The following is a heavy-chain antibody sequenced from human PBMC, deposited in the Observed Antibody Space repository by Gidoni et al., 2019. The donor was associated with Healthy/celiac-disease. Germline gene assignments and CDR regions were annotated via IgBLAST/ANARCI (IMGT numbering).Heavy chain of an antibody. D-gene: IGHD5-12*01. J-gene: IGHJ4*02. Sequence: EVQLVESGGVVVQPGGSLRLSCAASGFTFDDYTMHWVRQAPGKGLEWVSLISWEGGSTYYADSVKGRFTISRDNSKDSLYLQMNSLRTEDTALYYCAKAVGGYDYYLDYWGQGTLVTVSS. V-gene: IGHV3-43*01. CDR3: AKAVGGYDYYLDY. CDR1: GFTFDDYT. CDR2: ISWEGGST.